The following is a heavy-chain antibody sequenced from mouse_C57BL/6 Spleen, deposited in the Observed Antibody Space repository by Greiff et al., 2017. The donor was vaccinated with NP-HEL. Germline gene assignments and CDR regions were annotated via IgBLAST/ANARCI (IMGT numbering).Heavy chain of an antibody. D-gene: IGHD2-5*01. CDR3: ARMPYSNSFDY. CDR1: GYAFSSYW. J-gene: IGHJ2*01. V-gene: IGHV1-80*01. CDR2: IYPGDGDT. Sequence: LQQSGASVKISCKASGYAFSSYWMNWVKQRPGKGLEWIGQIYPGDGDTNYNGKFKGKATLTADKSSSTAYMQLSSLTSEDSAVYFCARMPYSNSFDYWGQGTTLTVSS.